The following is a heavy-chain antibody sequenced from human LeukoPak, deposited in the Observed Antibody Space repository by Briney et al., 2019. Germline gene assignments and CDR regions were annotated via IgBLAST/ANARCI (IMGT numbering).Heavy chain of an antibody. CDR3: TTVGTTSPIAEEYFDY. D-gene: IGHD1-7*01. CDR2: VKSKTDGGTT. CDR1: GFPFDNAW. J-gene: IGHJ4*02. V-gene: IGHV3-15*01. Sequence: NPGGSLRLSCAASGFPFDNAWMNWVRQATGKGLEWVGRVKSKTDGGTTDYAAPVKGRFTISRDDSENTLFLQLNSLKTEDTALYYCTTVGTTSPIAEEYFDYWGQGTLVTVSS.